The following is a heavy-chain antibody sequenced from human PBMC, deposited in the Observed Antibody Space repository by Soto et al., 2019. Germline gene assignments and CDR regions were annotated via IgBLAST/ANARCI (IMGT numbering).Heavy chain of an antibody. J-gene: IGHJ6*02. CDR3: ARDRGGVDIVATTTGGMDV. CDR1: GYTFTGYY. CDR2: INPNSGGT. Sequence: QVQLVQSGAEVKKPGASVKVSCKASGYTFTGYYMHWVRQAPGQGLEWMGWINPNSGGTNYAQKFQGWVTMTRDTSISTAYMELSRLRSDDTAVYYCARDRGGVDIVATTTGGMDVWGQGTTVTVSS. V-gene: IGHV1-2*04. D-gene: IGHD5-12*01.